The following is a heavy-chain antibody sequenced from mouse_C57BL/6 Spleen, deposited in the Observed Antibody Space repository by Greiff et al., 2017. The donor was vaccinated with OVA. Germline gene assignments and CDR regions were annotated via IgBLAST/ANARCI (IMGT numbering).Heavy chain of an antibody. J-gene: IGHJ3*01. Sequence: EVQRVESGGGLVKPGGSLKLSCAASGFTFSSYTMSWVRQTPETRLEWVATISGGGGKPSYPDRGKGRFTISRDNAKNTLYLQMSSLRSEDTALYYCARHDAYYSNPFAYWGQGTLVTVSA. CDR1: GFTFSSYT. CDR3: ARHDAYYSNPFAY. D-gene: IGHD2-5*01. V-gene: IGHV5-9*01. CDR2: ISGGGGKP.